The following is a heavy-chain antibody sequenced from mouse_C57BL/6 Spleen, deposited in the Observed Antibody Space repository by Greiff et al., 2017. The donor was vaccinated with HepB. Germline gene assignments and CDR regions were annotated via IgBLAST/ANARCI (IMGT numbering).Heavy chain of an antibody. D-gene: IGHD1-1*01. CDR2: IDPETGGT. CDR3: TRRGYGSSYVGAMDY. V-gene: IGHV1-15*01. J-gene: IGHJ4*01. CDR1: GYTFTDYE. Sequence: QVQLKQSGAELVRPGASVTLSCKASGYTFTDYEMHWVKQTPVHGLEWIGAIDPETGGTAYNQKFKGKAILTADKSSSTAYMELRSLTSEDSAVYYCTRRGYGSSYVGAMDYWGQGTSVTVSS.